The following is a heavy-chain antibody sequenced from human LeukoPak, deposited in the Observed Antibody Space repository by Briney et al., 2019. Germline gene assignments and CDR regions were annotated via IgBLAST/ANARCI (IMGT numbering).Heavy chain of an antibody. D-gene: IGHD2-2*02. CDR3: ARGGGIYCSSTSCYTNWFDP. Sequence: SETLSLTCTVSGGSISSYYWSWIRQPPGKGLEWIGHNYDSGSTNYNPSLKSRVTISVDTSKNQFSLKLSSVTAADTAVYYCARGGGIYCSSTSCYTNWFDPWGQGTLVTVSS. CDR2: NYDSGST. V-gene: IGHV4-59*01. CDR1: GGSISSYY. J-gene: IGHJ5*02.